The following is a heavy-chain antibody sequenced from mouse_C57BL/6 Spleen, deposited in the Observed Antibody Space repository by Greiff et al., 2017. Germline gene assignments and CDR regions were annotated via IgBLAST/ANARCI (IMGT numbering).Heavy chain of an antibody. CDR2: INPYNGGT. J-gene: IGHJ3*01. CDR1: GYTFTDYY. Sequence: VQLKESGPVLVKPGASVKMSCKASGYTFTDYYMNWVKQSHGKSLEWIGVINPYNGGTSYTQKFKGKATLTVDKSSSTAYMALNSLTSENSAVYYCAFPLYYGNPGFAYWGQGTLVTVSA. V-gene: IGHV1-19*01. D-gene: IGHD2-1*01. CDR3: AFPLYYGNPGFAY.